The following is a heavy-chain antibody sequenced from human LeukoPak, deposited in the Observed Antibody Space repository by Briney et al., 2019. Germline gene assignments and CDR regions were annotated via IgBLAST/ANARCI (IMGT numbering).Heavy chain of an antibody. D-gene: IGHD6-13*01. V-gene: IGHV3-23*01. CDR3: AKEGRSSWYFHEVDY. CDR1: GFTFSSYA. CDR2: ISVSGDRI. J-gene: IGHJ4*02. Sequence: GGSLRLSCAASGFTFSSYAMGWVRQAPGKGLEWVSDISVSGDRIYYADSVKGRVTISRDNSKNTLFLQMNSLRAEDTAVYYCAKEGRSSWYFHEVDYWGQGTLVTVSS.